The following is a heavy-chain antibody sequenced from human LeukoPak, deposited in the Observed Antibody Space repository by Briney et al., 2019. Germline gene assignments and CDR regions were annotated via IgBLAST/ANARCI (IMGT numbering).Heavy chain of an antibody. D-gene: IGHD5-18*01. CDR2: ISSSSSTI. CDR1: GFTFSSYS. Sequence: PGGSLRLSCAASGFTFSSYSMNWVRQAPGKGLEWVSYISSSSSTIYYADSVKGRFTISRDNAKNSLYLQMNSLRAEDTAVYYCASHYPLIQLWTNDAFDIWGQGTMVTVSS. J-gene: IGHJ3*02. V-gene: IGHV3-48*04. CDR3: ASHYPLIQLWTNDAFDI.